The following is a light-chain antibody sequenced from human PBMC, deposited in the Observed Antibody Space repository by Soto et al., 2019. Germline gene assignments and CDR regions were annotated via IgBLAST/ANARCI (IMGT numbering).Light chain of an antibody. CDR1: QPVNNN. CDR3: QQYEKWPPSIT. Sequence: IVMTQSPATLSVSPGDRATLSCRSSQPVNNNLAWYQHKPGQAPRLLIYGASTRATGISARFSGGGSGTEFTLTISSLQSEDFALYFCQQYEKWPPSITFGQGTRLE. J-gene: IGKJ5*01. V-gene: IGKV3-15*01. CDR2: GAS.